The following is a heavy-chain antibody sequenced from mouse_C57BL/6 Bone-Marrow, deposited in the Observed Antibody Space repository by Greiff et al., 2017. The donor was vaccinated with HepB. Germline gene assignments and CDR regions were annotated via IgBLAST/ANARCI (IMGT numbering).Heavy chain of an antibody. J-gene: IGHJ1*03. CDR3: ARENYYGSSYWYFDV. D-gene: IGHD1-1*01. CDR1: GYTFTDYY. CDR2: IYPGSGNT. Sequence: LMESGPEMVKPGASVKISCKASGYTFTDYYINWVKQRPGQGLEWIGWIYPGSGNTKYNEKFKGKATLTVDTSSSTAYMQLSSLTSEDSAVYFCARENYYGSSYWYFDVWGTGTTVTVSS. V-gene: IGHV1-84*01.